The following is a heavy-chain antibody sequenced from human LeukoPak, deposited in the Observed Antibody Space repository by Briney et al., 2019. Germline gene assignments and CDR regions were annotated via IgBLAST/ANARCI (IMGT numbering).Heavy chain of an antibody. CDR1: GGSISSSSYY. CDR3: ATPEVWFGVPH. CDR2: IYYSGST. D-gene: IGHD3-10*01. Sequence: SETLSLTYTVSGGSISSSSYYWGWIRQPPGKGLEWIGSIYYSGSTYYNPSLKSRVTISVDTSKNQFSLKLSSVTAADTAVYYCATPEVWFGVPHWGQGTLVTVSS. J-gene: IGHJ4*02. V-gene: IGHV4-39*01.